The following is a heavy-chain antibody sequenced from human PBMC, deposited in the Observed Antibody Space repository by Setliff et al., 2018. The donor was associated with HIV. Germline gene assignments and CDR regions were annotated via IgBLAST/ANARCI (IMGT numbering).Heavy chain of an antibody. CDR2: IYHSGNT. V-gene: IGHV4-38-2*02. CDR1: GYSISSGYY. D-gene: IGHD6-13*01. J-gene: IGHJ5*02. CDR3: AREWVLAATGTGIDP. Sequence: SSETLSLTCAVSGYSISSGYYWGWIRQPPGKGLEWIGSIYHSGNTYYNPSLKSRVTMSLDTSKNQFSLRLSSVTAADTAVYYCAREWVLAATGTGIDPWGQGTLVTVSS.